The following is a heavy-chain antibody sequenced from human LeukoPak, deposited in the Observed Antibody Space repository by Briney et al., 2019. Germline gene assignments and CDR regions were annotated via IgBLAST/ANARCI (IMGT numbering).Heavy chain of an antibody. V-gene: IGHV1-2*02. J-gene: IGHJ4*02. CDR2: INPNSGGT. CDR3: ARDNIYYGSGSLGY. Sequence: GASVKVSCKASGYTFTSYAMHWVRQAPGQRLEWMGWINPNSGGTNYAQKFQGRVTMTRDTSISTAYMELSRLRSDDTAVYYCARDNIYYGSGSLGYWGQGTLVTVSS. CDR1: GYTFTSYA. D-gene: IGHD3-10*01.